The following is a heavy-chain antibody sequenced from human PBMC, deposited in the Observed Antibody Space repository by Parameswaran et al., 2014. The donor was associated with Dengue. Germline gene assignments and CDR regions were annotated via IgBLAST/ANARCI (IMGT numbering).Heavy chain of an antibody. V-gene: IGHV4-59*13. CDR1: GGSISSYY. CDR2: IYYSGST. J-gene: IGHJ6*02. CDR3: ARGGGSSGWYPDIDYYYYGMDV. D-gene: IGHD6-19*01. Sequence: AGGSLRLSCTVSGGSISSYYWSWIRQPPGKGLEWIGYIYYSGSTNYNPSLKSRVTISVDTSKNQFSLKLSSVTAADTAVYYCARGGGSSGWYPDIDYYYYGMDVWGQGTTVTVSS.